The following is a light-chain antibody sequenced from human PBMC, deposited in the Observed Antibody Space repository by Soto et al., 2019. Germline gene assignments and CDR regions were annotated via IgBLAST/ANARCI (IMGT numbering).Light chain of an antibody. Sequence: IVMTQSPESMAASLGERSNLNCKSSQSVLSRSNNKNCLAWYQQKSGQPTKLLIYWASARESGVPDRFSGSGSETDFTLTISSLQAEEVAEYYCKHYHSIPWTFGQGTKVDIK. V-gene: IGKV4-1*01. CDR3: KHYHSIPWT. CDR2: WAS. CDR1: QSVLSRSNNKNC. J-gene: IGKJ1*01.